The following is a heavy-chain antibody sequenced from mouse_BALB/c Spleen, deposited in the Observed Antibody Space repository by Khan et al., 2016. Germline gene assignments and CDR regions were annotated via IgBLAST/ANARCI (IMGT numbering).Heavy chain of an antibody. V-gene: IGHV7-3*02. CDR3: ARDSGVY. CDR2: IRNKANGYTT. Sequence: EVELVESGGGLVQPGGSLRLSCATSGFTFTDYYMSWVRQPPGKALEWLGFIRNKANGYTTEYSASVKGRFTISRYNSQSILYLQMNTLRAEDSATYYCARDSGVYLGQGTTLTVSS. J-gene: IGHJ2*01. CDR1: GFTFTDYY.